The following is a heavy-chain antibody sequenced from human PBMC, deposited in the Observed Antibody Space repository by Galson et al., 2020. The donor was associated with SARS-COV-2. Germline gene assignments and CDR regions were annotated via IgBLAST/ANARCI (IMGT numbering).Heavy chain of an antibody. J-gene: IGHJ4*02. V-gene: IGHV3-23*01. CDR2: ISGGGDST. D-gene: IGHD1-26*01. CDR3: ARTWESYYDN. Sequence: GESLKISCAASGFPFSSYAMNWIRQAPGKGLEWLSRISGGGDSTYNADSVKGRFTISRDNSKNALYLQMNSLTVEDTAVYYCARTWESYYDNWGQGTRVTVSS. CDR1: GFPFSSYA.